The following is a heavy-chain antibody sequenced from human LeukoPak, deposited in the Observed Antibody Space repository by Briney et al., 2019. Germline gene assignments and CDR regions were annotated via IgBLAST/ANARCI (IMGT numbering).Heavy chain of an antibody. CDR1: GFTFSSYD. Sequence: GGSLRLSCAASGFTFSSYDMHWVRQVTGKGLEWVSGVGIGGDTYNLGSVKGRFTISRENAKNSLYLQMNSLRAEDTAVYYCARGVSSGYHVFDYWGQGTLVTVSS. CDR3: ARGVSSGYHVFDY. CDR2: VGIGGDT. D-gene: IGHD3-22*01. J-gene: IGHJ4*02. V-gene: IGHV3-13*01.